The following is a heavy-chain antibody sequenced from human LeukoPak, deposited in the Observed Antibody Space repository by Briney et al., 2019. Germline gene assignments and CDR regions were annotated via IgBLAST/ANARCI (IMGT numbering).Heavy chain of an antibody. CDR1: GGTFSSYA. D-gene: IGHD3-22*01. Sequence: ASVKVSCKASGGTFSSYAISWARQAPGQGLEWMGGIIPIFGTANYAQKFQGRVTITADESTSTAYMELSSLRSEDTAVYYCTRGRDTTGYFVYWGQGTLVSVSS. CDR3: TRGRDTTGYFVY. CDR2: IIPIFGTA. J-gene: IGHJ4*02. V-gene: IGHV1-69*13.